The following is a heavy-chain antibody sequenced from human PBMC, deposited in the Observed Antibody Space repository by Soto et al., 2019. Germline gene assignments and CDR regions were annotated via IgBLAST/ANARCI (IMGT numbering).Heavy chain of an antibody. J-gene: IGHJ5*01. CDR3: ARVSAAGTRWFDS. D-gene: IGHD6-25*01. CDR2: IDYRGRT. Sequence: QVQLQESGPGLVQPSQTLSLTCTVSGASISSGGFYWSWIRQFPGKGLEWIGYIDYRGRTFYNPSLKSRATISRDTSKSQFSLNVNAVTAADTAVFYCARVSAAGTRWFDSWGKVTLVTVSS. V-gene: IGHV4-31*03. CDR1: GASISSGGFY.